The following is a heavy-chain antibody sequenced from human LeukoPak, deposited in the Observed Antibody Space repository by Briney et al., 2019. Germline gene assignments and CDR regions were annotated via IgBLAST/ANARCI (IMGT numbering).Heavy chain of an antibody. CDR3: TRGDFDF. V-gene: IGHV3-7*04. CDR1: GFTFSSYW. Sequence: GGSLRLSCAASGFTFSSYWMSWVRQAPGKGLEWVAIIKPDGSGKYYVDSVKGRFTIPRDDAKNSLYLQMNSLRAEDTAIYYCTRGDFDFWGQGTLVTVSS. J-gene: IGHJ4*02. CDR2: IKPDGSGK.